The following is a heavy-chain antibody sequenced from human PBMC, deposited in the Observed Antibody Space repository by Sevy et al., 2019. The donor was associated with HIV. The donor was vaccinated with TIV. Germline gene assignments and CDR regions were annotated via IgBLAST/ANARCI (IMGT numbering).Heavy chain of an antibody. CDR3: ARVYDFWSGYSSDYYYYMDV. CDR2: IIPIFGTA. J-gene: IGHJ6*03. Sequence: ASVKVSCKASGGTFSSYAISWVRQAPGQGLEWMGGIIPIFGTANYAQKFQGRVTITADESTSTAYMELSSLGSEDTAVYYCARVYDFWSGYSSDYYYYMDVWGKGTTVTVSS. D-gene: IGHD3-3*01. V-gene: IGHV1-69*13. CDR1: GGTFSSYA.